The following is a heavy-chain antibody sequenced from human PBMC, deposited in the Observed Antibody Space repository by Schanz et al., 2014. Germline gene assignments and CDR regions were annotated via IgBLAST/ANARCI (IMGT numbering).Heavy chain of an antibody. CDR3: ARDDRAYYYGMDV. D-gene: IGHD3-22*01. V-gene: IGHV1-2*04. CDR2: INPNTGGT. Sequence: QVQLVQSGAEVKKPGASVKVSCKASGYTFSDYYIHWVRQAPGQGLEWMGWINPNTGGTNFAQKFQGWVTVTRDTSISTVYMELSRVTYEDTAVYYCARDDRAYYYGMDVWGQGTTATVSS. CDR1: GYTFSDYY. J-gene: IGHJ6*02.